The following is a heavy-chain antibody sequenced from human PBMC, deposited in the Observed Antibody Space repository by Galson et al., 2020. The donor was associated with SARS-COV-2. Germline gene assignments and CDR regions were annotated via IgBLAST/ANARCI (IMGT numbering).Heavy chain of an antibody. V-gene: IGHV3-7*01. CDR3: ARDLWGRPYDSNTGYYNDGFDR. D-gene: IGHD3-9*01. Sequence: TGGSLRLSCAASGFTFTKYWMAWVRQAPGKGLEWVADIQHYGGEERYVESVKGRFTISRDNAENSLYLQMTSLRAEDTAVYHCARDLWGRPYDSNTGYYNDGFDRWGRGTLVTVSS. J-gene: IGHJ2*01. CDR1: GFTFTKYW. CDR2: IQHYGGEE.